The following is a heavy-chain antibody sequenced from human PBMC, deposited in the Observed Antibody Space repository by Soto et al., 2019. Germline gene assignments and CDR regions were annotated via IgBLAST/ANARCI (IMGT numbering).Heavy chain of an antibody. J-gene: IGHJ6*02. V-gene: IGHV1-18*01. CDR3: ARSPQELVDYYYYYYGMDV. Sequence: GASVKVSFKASCYTFTSYGISWVRQAPGQGLEWMGWISAYNGNTNYAQKLQGRVTMTTDTSTSTAYMELRSLRSDDTAVYYCARSPQELVDYYYYYYGMDVWGQGTTVTVSS. D-gene: IGHD6-6*01. CDR1: CYTFTSYG. CDR2: ISAYNGNT.